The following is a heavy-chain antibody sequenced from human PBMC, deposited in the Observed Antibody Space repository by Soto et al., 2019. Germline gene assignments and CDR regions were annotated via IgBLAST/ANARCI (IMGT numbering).Heavy chain of an antibody. D-gene: IGHD3-3*01. J-gene: IGHJ5*02. CDR3: ARPYYDFWSGSLDP. V-gene: IGHV1-18*01. CDR2: ISAYNGNT. Sequence: GASVKVSCKASGYTFTSYGISWVRQAPGQGLEWMGWISAYNGNTNYAQKLQGRVTMTTDTSTSTAYMELRSLRSDDTAVYYCARPYYDFWSGSLDPWGQGTLVTVPQ. CDR1: GYTFTSYG.